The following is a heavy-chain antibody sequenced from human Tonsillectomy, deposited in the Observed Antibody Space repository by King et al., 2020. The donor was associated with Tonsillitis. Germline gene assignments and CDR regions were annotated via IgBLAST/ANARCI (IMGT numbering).Heavy chain of an antibody. D-gene: IGHD3-16*02. CDR2: IAYDASYE. V-gene: IGHV3-30*18. CDR3: AKDGIVLSSWYFDL. Sequence: VQLVESGGGVVQPGRSLRLSCAASGFTFSNYGMHWVRQAPGKGLEWVALIAYDASYENYADSVKGRFAISRDNSKNTLYLEMNSLRVEDTAVYYCAKDGIVLSSWYFDLWGRGTLVTVSS. J-gene: IGHJ2*01. CDR1: GFTFSNYG.